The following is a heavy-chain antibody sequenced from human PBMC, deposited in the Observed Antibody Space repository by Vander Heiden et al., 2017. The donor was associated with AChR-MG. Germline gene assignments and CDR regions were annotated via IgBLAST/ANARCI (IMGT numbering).Heavy chain of an antibody. CDR1: GFTFSSYA. D-gene: IGHD6-13*01. CDR2: ISYDGSNK. CDR3: ARAGAAAAGDAFDI. Sequence: QVQLVESGGGVVQPGRSLRLSCAASGFTFSSYAMHWVRQAPGKGLEWVAVISYDGSNKYYADSVKGRFTISRDNSKNTLYLQMNSLRAEDTAVYYCARAGAAAAGDAFDIWGQGTMVTVSS. V-gene: IGHV3-30-3*01. J-gene: IGHJ3*02.